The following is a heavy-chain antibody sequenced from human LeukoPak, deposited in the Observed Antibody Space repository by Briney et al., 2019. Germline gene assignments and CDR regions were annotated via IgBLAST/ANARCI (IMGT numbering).Heavy chain of an antibody. J-gene: IGHJ4*02. Sequence: ASVKVSCKASGYTFTSYGISWVRQAPGQGLEWMGWISAYNGNTNYAQKLQGRVTMTTDTSTSTAYMELRSLRSDDTAVYYCARDSTWLRLPPLFDYWGQGTLVTVSS. V-gene: IGHV1-18*01. D-gene: IGHD5-12*01. CDR3: ARDSTWLRLPPLFDY. CDR2: ISAYNGNT. CDR1: GYTFTSYG.